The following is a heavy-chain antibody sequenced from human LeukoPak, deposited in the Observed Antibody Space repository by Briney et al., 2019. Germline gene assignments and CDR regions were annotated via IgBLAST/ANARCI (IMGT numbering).Heavy chain of an antibody. D-gene: IGHD6-6*01. J-gene: IGHJ5*02. Sequence: SETLSLTCAVYGGSFSGYYWSWIRQPPGKGLEWIGYIFYSGSTNYNPSLRSRVTISLDTSKKQFSLKLHSMTAADTAVYYCARVTSRVADRPNWFDPWGQGTLVTVSS. CDR1: GGSFSGYY. CDR3: ARVTSRVADRPNWFDP. V-gene: IGHV4-59*01. CDR2: IFYSGST.